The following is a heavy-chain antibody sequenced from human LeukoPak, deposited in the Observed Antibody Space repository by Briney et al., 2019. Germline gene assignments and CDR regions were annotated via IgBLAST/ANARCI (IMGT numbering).Heavy chain of an antibody. V-gene: IGHV3-30*02. CDR1: GFTFSSYG. CDR2: IRYDGSNK. Sequence: GGSLRLSCAASGFTFSSYGMHWVRQAPGKGLEWVAFIRYDGSNKYYADSVKGRFTISRDNSKNTLYLQMNSLRAEGTAVYYCARQIYGDYISKDNWFDPWGQGTLVTVSS. J-gene: IGHJ5*02. CDR3: ARQIYGDYISKDNWFDP. D-gene: IGHD4-17*01.